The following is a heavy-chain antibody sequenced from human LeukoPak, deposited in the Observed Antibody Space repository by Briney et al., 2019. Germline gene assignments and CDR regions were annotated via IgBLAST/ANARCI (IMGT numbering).Heavy chain of an antibody. J-gene: IGHJ1*01. D-gene: IGHD4-17*01. Sequence: SETLSLTCTVSGGSISSGDYYWSWIRQPPGKGLEWIGYIYYSGSTYYNPSLKSRVTISVDTSKNQFSLRQSSVTAADTAVYYCARVGSHHYGDWEYFQHWGQGTLVTVSS. CDR3: ARVGSHHYGDWEYFQH. CDR2: IYYSGST. V-gene: IGHV4-30-4*01. CDR1: GGSISSGDYY.